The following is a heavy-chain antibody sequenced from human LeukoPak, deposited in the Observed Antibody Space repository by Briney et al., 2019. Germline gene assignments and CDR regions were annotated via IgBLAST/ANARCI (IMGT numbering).Heavy chain of an antibody. CDR2: IYYSGST. CDR1: GGSISSSSYY. CDR3: AGPGSSGYYHQPDRIFDY. J-gene: IGHJ4*02. V-gene: IGHV4-39*01. Sequence: SETLSLTCTVSGGSISSSSYYWGWIRQPPGKGLEWIGSIYYSGSTYYNPSLKSRVTISVDTSKNQFSLKLSSVTAADTAVYYCAGPGSSGYYHQPDRIFDYWGQGTLVTVSS. D-gene: IGHD3-22*01.